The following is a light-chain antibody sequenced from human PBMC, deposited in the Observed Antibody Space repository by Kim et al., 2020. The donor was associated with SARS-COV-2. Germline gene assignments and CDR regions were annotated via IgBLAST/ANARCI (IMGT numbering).Light chain of an antibody. CDR3: QHYKSYPLT. V-gene: IGKV1-16*02. CDR2: AAS. Sequence: ASIGDRVTITCRARQDISHYLSWFQQKPGTAPKSLIYAASSLEGGVPSKFSGSGSGTDFTLTISNRQPEDFATYYCQHYKSYPLTFGGGTKVDIK. J-gene: IGKJ4*01. CDR1: QDISHY.